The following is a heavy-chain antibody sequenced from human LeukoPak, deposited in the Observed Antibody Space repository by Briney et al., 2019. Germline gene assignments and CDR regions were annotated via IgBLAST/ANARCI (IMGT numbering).Heavy chain of an antibody. D-gene: IGHD6-13*01. V-gene: IGHV3-23*01. Sequence: GGSLRLSCAASGFTFSSYAMSWVRQAPGKGLEWVSAISGSGGSTYYADSVKGRFTIPRDNSKNTLYLQMNSLSAEDTAVYYCAKAIAAAGYYYGMDVWGQGTTVTVSS. CDR3: AKAIAAAGYYYGMDV. CDR1: GFTFSSYA. J-gene: IGHJ6*02. CDR2: ISGSGGST.